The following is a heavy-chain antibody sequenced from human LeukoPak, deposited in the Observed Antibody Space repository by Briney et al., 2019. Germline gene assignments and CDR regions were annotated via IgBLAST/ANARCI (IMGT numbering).Heavy chain of an antibody. Sequence: PGGSLRLSCAASGFPFSSYWMSWVRQAPGKGLEWVANIKQDGSEKYYVDSVKGRFTISRDNAKNSLYLQMNSLRAEDTAVYYCARDTNWGGAFDIWGQGTMVTVSS. CDR1: GFPFSSYW. D-gene: IGHD7-27*01. CDR2: IKQDGSEK. J-gene: IGHJ3*02. V-gene: IGHV3-7*01. CDR3: ARDTNWGGAFDI.